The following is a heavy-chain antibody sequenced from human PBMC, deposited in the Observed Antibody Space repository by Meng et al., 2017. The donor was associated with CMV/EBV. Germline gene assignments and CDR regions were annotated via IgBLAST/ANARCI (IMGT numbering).Heavy chain of an antibody. D-gene: IGHD5/OR15-5a*01. CDR2: IKQDGSEK. Sequence: GGSLRLSCAASGFTFSTYWMSWVRQAPGKGLEWVATIKQDGSEKYYVDSVKGRSTISRDNAKNSLYLQMNSLRAEDTAVYYCARTLRTPDYWGQGTLVTVSS. J-gene: IGHJ4*02. CDR1: GFTFSTYW. CDR3: ARTLRTPDY. V-gene: IGHV3-7*01.